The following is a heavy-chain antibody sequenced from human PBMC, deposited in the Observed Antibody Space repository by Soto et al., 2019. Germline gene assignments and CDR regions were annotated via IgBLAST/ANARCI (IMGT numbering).Heavy chain of an antibody. J-gene: IGHJ6*02. V-gene: IGHV3-33*01. CDR2: VWYDGSDK. Sequence: QVQRVESGGGVVQPGRSLRLSCAATGFTVSNYAMHWVRQAPGKGLEWVAVVWYDGSDKYYADSVKGRFTISRDNSKNTLYLQMNSLRVEDTAVYYCARLGYCIVTGCYARTYDLDVWGQGTTVTVS. D-gene: IGHD2-2*01. CDR1: GFTVSNYA. CDR3: ARLGYCIVTGCYARTYDLDV.